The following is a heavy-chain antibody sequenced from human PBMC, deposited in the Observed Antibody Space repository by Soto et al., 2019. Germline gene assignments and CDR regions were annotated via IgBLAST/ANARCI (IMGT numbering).Heavy chain of an antibody. J-gene: IGHJ3*02. CDR2: IIPILGIA. D-gene: IGHD6-13*01. Sequence: QVQLVQSGAEVKKPGSSVKVSCKASGGTFSSYTISWVRQAPGLGLEWMGRIIPILGIANYAQKFQGRVTITADKSTSTAYMELSSLRSEDTAVYYCARGVRVAAADDAFDIWGQGTMVTVSS. V-gene: IGHV1-69*02. CDR3: ARGVRVAAADDAFDI. CDR1: GGTFSSYT.